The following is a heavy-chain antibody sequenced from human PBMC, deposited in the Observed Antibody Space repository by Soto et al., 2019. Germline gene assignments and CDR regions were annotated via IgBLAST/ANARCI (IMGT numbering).Heavy chain of an antibody. J-gene: IGHJ4*02. Sequence: EVQLVESGGGLVQPGGSLRLSCAASGFTFSSYEMNWVRQAPGKGLEWLSYIHSSGRTMFYADSVKGRFTISRDNAKNSLYLQMNSLRAEDTAVYYCARAGGGLYYWGQGTLVTVSS. D-gene: IGHD3-16*01. CDR3: ARAGGGLYY. CDR2: IHSSGRTM. V-gene: IGHV3-48*03. CDR1: GFTFSSYE.